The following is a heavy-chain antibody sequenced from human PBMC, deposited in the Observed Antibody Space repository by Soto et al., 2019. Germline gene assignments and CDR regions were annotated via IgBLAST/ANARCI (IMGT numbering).Heavy chain of an antibody. CDR1: GGSISSSSYF. Sequence: QLQLQESGPGLVKPSETLSLTCTGSGGSISSSSYFWARIRQPPGKGLESIGSIYYSGSTYYNPSLKRRVTVSVDASKNLLSLKLSSVTAADTAVYYCARHPSDFWFDPWGQGTLVTVSS. V-gene: IGHV4-39*01. CDR2: IYYSGST. J-gene: IGHJ5*02. D-gene: IGHD2-21*02. CDR3: ARHPSDFWFDP.